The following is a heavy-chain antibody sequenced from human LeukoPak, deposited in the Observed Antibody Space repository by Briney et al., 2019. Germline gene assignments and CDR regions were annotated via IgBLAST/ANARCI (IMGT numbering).Heavy chain of an antibody. V-gene: IGHV1-46*01. CDR2: INPSGGST. CDR3: ARDRGSKRVAYCGGDCYIGYFDL. D-gene: IGHD2-21*02. CDR1: GYTFTSYY. Sequence: ASVKVSCKASGYTFTSYYMHWVRQAPGQGLAWMGIINPSGGSTSYAQKFQGRVTMTRDTSTSTVYMELSSLRSEDTAVYYCARDRGSKRVAYCGGDCYIGYFDLWGRGTLVTVSS. J-gene: IGHJ2*01.